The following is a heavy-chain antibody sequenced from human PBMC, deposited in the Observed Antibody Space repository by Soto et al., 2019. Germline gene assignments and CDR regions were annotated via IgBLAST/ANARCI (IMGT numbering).Heavy chain of an antibody. Sequence: PSETLSLTCTVSGGSISSHYWSWVRQAPGKGLEWIGHIYYRGSTTYNPSLRSRSTISVDTSNNQFSLKLNSVTTADTAVYYCARDGREASGMDVWGQRTKVTVSS. CDR1: GGSISSHY. V-gene: IGHV4-59*11. CDR2: IYYRGST. CDR3: ARDGREASGMDV. J-gene: IGHJ6*02. D-gene: IGHD1-26*01.